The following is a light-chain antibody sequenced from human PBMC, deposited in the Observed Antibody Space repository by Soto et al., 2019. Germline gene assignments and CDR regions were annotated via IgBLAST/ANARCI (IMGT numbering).Light chain of an antibody. V-gene: IGKV1-6*02. CDR3: LQDHNYPLT. CDR2: AAA. CDR1: QGIGND. J-gene: IGKJ4*01. Sequence: AIQMAQSPSSLSASVGDRVTITCRASQGIGNDVGWFQQKPGKAPKLLIYAAATLQSGVPSRFSGSRSGTDFTLTISSLQPEDFATYYCLQDHNYPLTFGGGTKVKIK.